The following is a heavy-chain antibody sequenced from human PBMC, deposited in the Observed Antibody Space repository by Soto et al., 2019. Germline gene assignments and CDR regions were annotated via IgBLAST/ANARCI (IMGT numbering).Heavy chain of an antibody. J-gene: IGHJ4*02. Sequence: GGSLRLSCAASGFTFSSYSMNWVRQAPGKGLEWVSYISSSSSTIYYADSVKGRFTISRDNAKNSLYLQMNSLRDEDTAVYYCARVGYSYGSSGGGGFDYWGQGTLVTVSS. CDR3: ARVGYSYGSSGGGGFDY. CDR2: ISSSSSTI. CDR1: GFTFSSYS. D-gene: IGHD5-18*01. V-gene: IGHV3-48*02.